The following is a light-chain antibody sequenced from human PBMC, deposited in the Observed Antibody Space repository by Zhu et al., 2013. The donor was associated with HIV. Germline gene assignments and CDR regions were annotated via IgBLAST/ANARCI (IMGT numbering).Light chain of an antibody. Sequence: IQLTQSPSSLSASVGDRVTITCRASQVISSYLAWYQQKAGKAPESLIYAASNLQNGVPSRFSGSGSGTEFTLTITSLQPEDFATYYCQQYNSYPFTFGPGTRVDLK. J-gene: IGKJ3*01. CDR3: QQYNSYPFT. V-gene: IGKV1-16*01. CDR2: AAS. CDR1: QVISSY.